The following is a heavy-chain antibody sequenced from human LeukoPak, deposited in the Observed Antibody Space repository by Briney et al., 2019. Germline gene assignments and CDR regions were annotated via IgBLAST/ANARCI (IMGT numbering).Heavy chain of an antibody. J-gene: IGHJ4*02. CDR1: GYTFTGYY. CDR3: ARGLYGSSSWYGDY. V-gene: IGHV1-2*04. Sequence: ASVKVSCKASGYTFTGYYMHWVRQAPGQGLEWMGWINPNSGGTNYAQKFQGWVTMTRDTSIGTAYMELSRLRSDDTAVYYCARGLYGSSSWYGDYWGQGTLVTVSS. CDR2: INPNSGGT. D-gene: IGHD6-13*01.